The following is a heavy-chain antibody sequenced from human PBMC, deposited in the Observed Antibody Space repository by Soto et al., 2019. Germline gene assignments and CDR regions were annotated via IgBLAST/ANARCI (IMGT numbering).Heavy chain of an antibody. CDR3: AKLEWLEFGGDY. CDR1: CLAISDYP. Sequence: EVHLLESGGGVVQPGKSLKISYAASCLAISDYPMTWVRQPPGQGLEWVSGISASGEKPYYADSVKGRFTISRDNSKNTLSLQMNSLRVEDTGIYYCAKLEWLEFGGDYWGQGTLVTVSS. J-gene: IGHJ4*02. CDR2: ISASGEKP. D-gene: IGHD6-19*01. V-gene: IGHV3-23*01.